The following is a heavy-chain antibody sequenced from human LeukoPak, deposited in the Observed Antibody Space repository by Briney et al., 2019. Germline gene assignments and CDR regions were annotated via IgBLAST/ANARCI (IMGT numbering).Heavy chain of an antibody. CDR1: GVTFGNYA. CDR3: AARYSSNWSYYFDY. J-gene: IGHJ4*02. Sequence: GGSLRLSCAASGVTFGNYAMTWVRQALGKGLERVSGISGSGGSTYNADSVKGRFTISRDNSKNTLYLQMNSLRADDTAVYYCAARYSSNWSYYFDYWGQGTLVTVSS. V-gene: IGHV3-23*01. D-gene: IGHD6-13*01. CDR2: ISGSGGST.